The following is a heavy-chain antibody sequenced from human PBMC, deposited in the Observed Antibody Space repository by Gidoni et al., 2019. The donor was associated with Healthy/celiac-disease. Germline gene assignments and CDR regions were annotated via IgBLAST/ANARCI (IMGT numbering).Heavy chain of an antibody. D-gene: IGHD3-10*01. CDR3: AKYPIEMATDTGEY. J-gene: IGHJ4*02. CDR2: ISGSGGST. V-gene: IGHV3-23*01. Sequence: EVQLLASGGGLVHPGGSLRLSCAAPGFTFSSDAMSWVLQAPGKGLEWVAAISGSGGSTYYADSVKGRFTISRDNSKNTLYLQMNSLRAEDTAVYYCAKYPIEMATDTGEYWGQGTLVTVSS. CDR1: GFTFSSDA.